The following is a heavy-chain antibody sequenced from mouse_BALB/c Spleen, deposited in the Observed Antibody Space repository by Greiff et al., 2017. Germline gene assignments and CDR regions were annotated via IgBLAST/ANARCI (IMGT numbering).Heavy chain of an antibody. J-gene: IGHJ3*01. CDR1: GFTFTDYY. CDR3: ARAPYGNYDWFAY. V-gene: IGHV7-3*02. CDR2: IRNKANGYTT. Sequence: EVKLVESGGGLVQPGGSLRLSCATSGFTFTDYYMSWVRQPPGKALEWLGFIRNKANGYTTEYSASVKGRFTISRDNSQSILYLQMNTLRAEDSATYYCARAPYGNYDWFAYWGQGTLVTVSA. D-gene: IGHD2-1*01.